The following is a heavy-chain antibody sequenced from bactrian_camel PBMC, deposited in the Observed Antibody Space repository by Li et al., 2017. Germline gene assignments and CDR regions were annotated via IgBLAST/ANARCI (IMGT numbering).Heavy chain of an antibody. D-gene: IGHD4*01. CDR1: GFALAFDS. CDR3: AIDRWSDSLGGCG. Sequence: HVQLVESGGGSVQAGGSLRLSCTAIGFALAFDSSTDTKWYRQSPGNECELVSSISSDGSTYYIASVKGRFAISRDNADNTVYLQMNSLKPEDTAVYYCAIDRWSDSLGGCGRGHGTQVTVS. J-gene: IGHJ4*01. V-gene: IGHV3S63*01. CDR2: ISSDGST.